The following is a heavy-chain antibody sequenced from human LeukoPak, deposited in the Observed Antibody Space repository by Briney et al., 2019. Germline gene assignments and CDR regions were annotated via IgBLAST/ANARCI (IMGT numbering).Heavy chain of an antibody. CDR1: GGSISSYY. V-gene: IGHV4-4*07. CDR2: IYTSGST. Sequence: PSETLSLTCTVSGGSISSYYWSWIRQPAGKGLEWIGRIYTSGSTNYNPSLQSRVTMSVDTSKNQFSLKLSSVTAADTAVYYCARGGRDYYDSSGYYYNWFDYWGQGTLVTVSS. CDR3: ARGGRDYYDSSGYYYNWFDY. D-gene: IGHD3-22*01. J-gene: IGHJ4*02.